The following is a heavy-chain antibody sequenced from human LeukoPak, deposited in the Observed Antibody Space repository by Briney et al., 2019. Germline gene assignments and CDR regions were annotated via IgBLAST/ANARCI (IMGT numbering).Heavy chain of an antibody. D-gene: IGHD6-13*01. CDR1: GYTFTGYY. Sequence: ASVKVSCKASGYTFTGYYMHWVRQAPGQGLEWMGWINPNSGGTNYAQKFQGWVTMTRDTSISTAYMELSRLRSDDTAVYYCARDLGSSWLHGMDVWGQGTTVTVSS. CDR3: ARDLGSSWLHGMDV. CDR2: INPNSGGT. J-gene: IGHJ6*02. V-gene: IGHV1-2*04.